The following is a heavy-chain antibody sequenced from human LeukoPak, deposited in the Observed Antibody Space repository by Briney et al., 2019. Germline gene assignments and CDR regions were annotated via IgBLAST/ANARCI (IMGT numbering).Heavy chain of an antibody. D-gene: IGHD2-15*01. CDR3: ARHEDSSTPMDY. J-gene: IGHJ4*02. V-gene: IGHV4-39*01. CDR1: GGSISSSSYY. CDR2: IYYSGST. Sequence: SETLSLTCTVSGGSISSSSYYWGWIRQPPGKGLEWIGSIYYSGSTYYNPSLKSRVTISVDTSKNQFSLKLTSVTAADTAVYYCARHEDSSTPMDYWGQGSLVTVSS.